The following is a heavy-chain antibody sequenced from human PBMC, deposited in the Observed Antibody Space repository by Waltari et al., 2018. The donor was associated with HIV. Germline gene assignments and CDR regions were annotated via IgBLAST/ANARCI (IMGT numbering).Heavy chain of an antibody. V-gene: IGHV4-39*07. J-gene: IGHJ2*01. CDR2: IYYSGHT. Sequence: LQLQESGPGLVKPSETLSLTCTVSGDSLSRSSYYWGWHSQPPGKGLEWIGSIYYSGHTYYSPSLRSRVTMSLDTSKNQFSLRLSSVTAADTAIYYCASHSRGYAVRYWYFDLWGRGTLVTVSS. CDR1: GDSLSRSSYY. D-gene: IGHD3-22*01. CDR3: ASHSRGYAVRYWYFDL.